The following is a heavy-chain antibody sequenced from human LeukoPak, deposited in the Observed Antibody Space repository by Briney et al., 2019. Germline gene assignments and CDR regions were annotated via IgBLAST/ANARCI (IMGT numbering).Heavy chain of an antibody. CDR3: ARVGGIYDTLFDY. CDR1: GFTFSSNA. J-gene: IGHJ4*02. CDR2: ISGSGGST. V-gene: IGHV3-23*01. D-gene: IGHD3-22*01. Sequence: GGSLRLSCAASGFTFSSNAMSWVRQAPGKGLEWVSYISGSGGSTYYADSVKGRFTISRDNSKNTLYLQMNSLRAEDTAVYYCARVGGIYDTLFDYWGQGTLVTVSS.